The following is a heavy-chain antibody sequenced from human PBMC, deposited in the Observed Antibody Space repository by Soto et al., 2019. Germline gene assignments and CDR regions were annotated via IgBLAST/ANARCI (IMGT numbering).Heavy chain of an antibody. CDR3: ARDLKKVWILSPLDYYYYGMDV. V-gene: IGHV4-34*01. CDR1: GGSFSGYY. CDR2: INYSGST. J-gene: IGHJ6*02. D-gene: IGHD2-2*03. Sequence: SETLSLTCAVYGGSFSGYYWNWIRQPPGKGLEWIGEINYSGSTNYNPSLKSRVTISVDTSKNQFSLRLSSVTAADTAVYYCARDLKKVWILSPLDYYYYGMDVWGQGTTVTVSS.